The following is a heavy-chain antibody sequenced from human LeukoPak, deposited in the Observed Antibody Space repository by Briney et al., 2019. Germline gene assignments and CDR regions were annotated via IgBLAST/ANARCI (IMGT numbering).Heavy chain of an antibody. CDR2: IYYSGST. V-gene: IGHV4-30-4*01. Sequence: SQTLSLTCTVPGGSIRRGDYYWSCIRHPPGKGLGWIGYIYYSGSTYYNPSLKSRVTISVDTSKNQFSLKLSSVTAADTAVYYCASRYGSGSPFDYWGQGTLVTVSS. D-gene: IGHD3-10*01. J-gene: IGHJ4*02. CDR1: GGSIRRGDYY. CDR3: ASRYGSGSPFDY.